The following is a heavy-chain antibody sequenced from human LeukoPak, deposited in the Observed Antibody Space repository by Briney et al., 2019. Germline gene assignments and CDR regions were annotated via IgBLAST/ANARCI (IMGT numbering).Heavy chain of an antibody. CDR2: INQDGSEK. J-gene: IGHJ4*02. Sequence: GGSLRLSCAASGFTFSSYRMSWVRQAPGKGLEWVANINQDGSEKYYVDSVKGRFTISRDNAKKSLYLQMNSLRAEDTAVYYCGRVGAYYGSGSYSDYWGQGTLVTVSS. CDR3: GRVGAYYGSGSYSDY. V-gene: IGHV3-7*01. CDR1: GFTFSSYR. D-gene: IGHD3-10*01.